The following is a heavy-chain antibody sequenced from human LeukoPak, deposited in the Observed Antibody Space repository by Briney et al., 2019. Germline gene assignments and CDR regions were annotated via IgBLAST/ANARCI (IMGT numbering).Heavy chain of an antibody. D-gene: IGHD3-22*01. Sequence: PGGSLRLSCAASGSTFSSYSMSWIRQAPGKGLEWVSSISSSSSYIYYADSVKGRFTISRDNAKNSLYLQMNSLRAEDTAVYYCARMEDYYDSSGYEMGFDYWGQGTLVTVSS. V-gene: IGHV3-21*01. J-gene: IGHJ4*02. CDR1: GSTFSSYS. CDR2: ISSSSSYI. CDR3: ARMEDYYDSSGYEMGFDY.